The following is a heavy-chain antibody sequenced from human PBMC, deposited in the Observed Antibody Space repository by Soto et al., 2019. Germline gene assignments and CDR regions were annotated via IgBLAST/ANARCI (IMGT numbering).Heavy chain of an antibody. Sequence: QVQLVESGGGVVQPGRSLRLSCAASGFTFSSYGMHWVRQAPGKGLEWVAVIWYDGSNKYYADSVKGRFTISRDNSKNTMYLQMNGLGAEDTAVYYCARTDYGGTYFVYWGQGTLVTVSS. CDR1: GFTFSSYG. CDR2: IWYDGSNK. D-gene: IGHD4-17*01. V-gene: IGHV3-33*01. CDR3: ARTDYGGTYFVY. J-gene: IGHJ4*02.